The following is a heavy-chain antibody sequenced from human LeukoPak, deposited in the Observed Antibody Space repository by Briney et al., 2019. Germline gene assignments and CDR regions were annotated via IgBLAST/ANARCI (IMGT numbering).Heavy chain of an antibody. J-gene: IGHJ4*02. CDR2: IWYDGSNK. D-gene: IGHD3-22*01. V-gene: IGHV3-33*01. CDR3: ARHYYDSSGYPDY. CDR1: GFTFSSYG. Sequence: GGSLRLSCAASGFTFSSYGMHWVRQAPGKGLEWVAVIWYDGSNKYYADSVKGRFTISRDNSKNTLYLQMNSLRAEDTAVYYCARHYYDSSGYPDYWGQGTLVTVSS.